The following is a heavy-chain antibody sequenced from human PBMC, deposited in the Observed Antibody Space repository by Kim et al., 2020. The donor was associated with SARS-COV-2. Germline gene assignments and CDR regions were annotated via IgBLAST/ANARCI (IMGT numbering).Heavy chain of an antibody. CDR2: TYYRSKWDN. V-gene: IGHV6-1*01. CDR1: GDSVSSNSAA. Sequence: SQTLSLTCAISGDSVSSNSAAWNWIRESPSRGLEWLGRTYYRSKWDNDYAESVKSRITINPDTSKNQFSLQLNSVTPEDTAVYYCARAARPPHYYYYYAMDVWGQGSTVTVSS. J-gene: IGHJ6*02. CDR3: ARAARPPHYYYYYAMDV. D-gene: IGHD6-6*01.